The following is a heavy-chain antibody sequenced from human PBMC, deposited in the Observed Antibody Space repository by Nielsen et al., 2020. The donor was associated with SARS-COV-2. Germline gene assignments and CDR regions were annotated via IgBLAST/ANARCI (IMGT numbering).Heavy chain of an antibody. CDR2: IYYSGST. D-gene: IGHD4-11*01. V-gene: IGHV4-39*01. J-gene: IGHJ6*02. CDR1: GGSISSSSYY. Sequence: SETLSLTCTVSGGSISSSSYYWGWIRQPPGKGLEWIGSIYYSGSTYYNPSLKSRVTISVDTSKNQFSLKLSSATAADTAVYYCVNGFATVRYYGMDVWGQGTTVTVSS. CDR3: VNGFATVRYYGMDV.